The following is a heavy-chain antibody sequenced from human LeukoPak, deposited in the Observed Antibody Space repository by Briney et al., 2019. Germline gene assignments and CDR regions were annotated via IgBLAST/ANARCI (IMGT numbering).Heavy chain of an antibody. CDR1: GGSISSHY. CDR3: ARGVYDYDSAAYSI. CDR2: IYYSGST. Sequence: SETLSLTRTVSGGSISSHYWSWIRQPPGKGLEWIGNIYYSGSTNYNPSLKSRVTISGDTSKKQFSLKLSSVTAADTAVYYCARGVYDYDSAAYSIWGQGTLVTVSS. V-gene: IGHV4-59*11. D-gene: IGHD3-22*01. J-gene: IGHJ1*01.